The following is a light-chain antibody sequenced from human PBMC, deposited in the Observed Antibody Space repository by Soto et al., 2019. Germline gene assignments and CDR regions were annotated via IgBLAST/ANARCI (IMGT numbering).Light chain of an antibody. CDR2: DVS. J-gene: IGLJ1*01. Sequence: QSVLTQPASVSGSPGQSITISCTGTSSDVGGYNYVSWYQQHPGKAPKFMIYDVSNRPSGVSPRFSGSKSGNTASLTISGLQAEDEADYYCNSYTTSNTRQIVFGTGTKLTVL. CDR3: NSYTTSNTRQIV. CDR1: SSDVGGYNY. V-gene: IGLV2-14*01.